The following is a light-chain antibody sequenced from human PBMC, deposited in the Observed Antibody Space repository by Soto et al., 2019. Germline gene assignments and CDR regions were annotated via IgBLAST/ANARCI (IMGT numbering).Light chain of an antibody. CDR2: DAS. V-gene: IGKV3-20*01. CDR3: QQYGSASYT. CDR1: QSVSSNY. Sequence: DIVLTQSPDTLSLSPGERATLSCRASQSVSSNYLAWYQQKPGQAPRLRIYDASTRATGIPARFSGSGSGTDFPLTISRLAPEDFAVYYCQQYGSASYTFGQGTRLEIK. J-gene: IGKJ2*01.